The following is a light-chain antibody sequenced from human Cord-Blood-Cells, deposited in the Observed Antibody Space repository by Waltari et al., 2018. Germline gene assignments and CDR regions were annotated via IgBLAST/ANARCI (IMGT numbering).Light chain of an antibody. CDR1: KLADKY. V-gene: IGLV3-1*01. J-gene: IGLJ2*01. CDR2: QDS. Sequence: SYELTQPPSVSVSPGQTASITCSGDKLADKYACWYPQKPGQSPVLVIYQDSKRPSGIPERFSGSNSGNTATLTISGTQAMDEADYYCQAWDSSTVVFGGGTKLTVL. CDR3: QAWDSSTVV.